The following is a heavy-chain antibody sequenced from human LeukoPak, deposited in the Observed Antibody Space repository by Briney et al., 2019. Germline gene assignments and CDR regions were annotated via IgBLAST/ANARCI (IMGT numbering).Heavy chain of an antibody. V-gene: IGHV3-74*01. CDR2: INTDGNIT. D-gene: IGHD6-13*01. CDR1: GFTFSNYW. J-gene: IGHJ4*02. Sequence: GGSLRLSCATSGFTFSNYWMHWVRQAPGKGPVWVSRINTDGNITTYADSVKGRFTISRDSAKNALYLQMNSLRAEDAAVYYCTRELSGSSSRHFDYWGQGTLVTVSS. CDR3: TRELSGSSSRHFDY.